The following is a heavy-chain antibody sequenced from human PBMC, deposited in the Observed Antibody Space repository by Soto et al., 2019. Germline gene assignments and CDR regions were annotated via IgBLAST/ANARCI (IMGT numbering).Heavy chain of an antibody. CDR1: GYRFIDYY. CDR3: ARVHCGGDCRPGEWFYYYGMDV. Sequence: QGQLVQSGAEMKTPGASVEVSCKASGYRFIDYYIHWVRQAPGQGLEWMGIINPKGGDSRYAQKFQGRVTMTRDTSTSTVYMALRSLTSDDTAVYYCARVHCGGDCRPGEWFYYYGMDVWGQGTTVTVSS. J-gene: IGHJ6*02. CDR2: INPKGGDS. V-gene: IGHV1-46*01. D-gene: IGHD2-21*01.